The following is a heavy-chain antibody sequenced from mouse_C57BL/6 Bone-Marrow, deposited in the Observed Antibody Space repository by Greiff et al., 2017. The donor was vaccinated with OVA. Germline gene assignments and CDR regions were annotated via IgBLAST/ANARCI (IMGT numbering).Heavy chain of an antibody. D-gene: IGHD2-10*01. V-gene: IGHV2-2*01. J-gene: IGHJ3*01. CDR1: GFSLTSYG. Sequence: QVQLQQSGPGLVQPSQSLSITCTVSGFSLTSYGVHWVRQSPGKGLEWLGVIWRGGSTDYNAAFISRLSISKDNSKSQVFFKMNSLQADDTAIDYCASRLLEAWFAYWGQGTLVTVSA. CDR3: ASRLLEAWFAY. CDR2: IWRGGST.